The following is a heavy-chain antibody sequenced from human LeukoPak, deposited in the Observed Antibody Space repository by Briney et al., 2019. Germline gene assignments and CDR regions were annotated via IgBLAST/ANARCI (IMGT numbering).Heavy chain of an antibody. CDR2: MSPNSGHT. Sequence: GASVKVSCKASGYTFTAYDINWVRQATGQGLEWMGWMSPNSGHTGYAQKIQGRVTFTTSTSISTAYMELNSLRPEDTAVYYCARTPPKGDIDSWGPGTLVTVSS. J-gene: IGHJ4*02. CDR3: ARTPPKGDIDS. V-gene: IGHV1-8*01. D-gene: IGHD2-21*02. CDR1: GYTFTAYD.